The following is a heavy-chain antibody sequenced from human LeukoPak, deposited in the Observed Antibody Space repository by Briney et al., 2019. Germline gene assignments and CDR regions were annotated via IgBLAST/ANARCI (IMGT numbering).Heavy chain of an antibody. CDR3: AREHLIAAAGDY. CDR2: ISSSSSYT. J-gene: IGHJ4*02. CDR1: GFTFSSYS. V-gene: IGHV3-21*01. D-gene: IGHD6-13*01. Sequence: GGSLRLSCAASGFTFSSYSMNWVRQAPGKGLEWVSSISSSSSYTYYADSVKGRFTISRDNAKNSLYLQMNSLRAEDTAVYYCAREHLIAAAGDYWGQGTLVTVSS.